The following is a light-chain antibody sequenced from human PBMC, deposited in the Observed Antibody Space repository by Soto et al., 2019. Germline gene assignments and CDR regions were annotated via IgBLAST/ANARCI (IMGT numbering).Light chain of an antibody. Sequence: EIVSTQSPGTLSLSPGERATLSCRASQSVSSNYLAWYRRKPGQAPRLLIYGASYRATDIPGRFSGSGSGTDFTLTITRLEPEDFAVYYCQQYGSSPPTFGPGTRVEIK. J-gene: IGKJ1*01. V-gene: IGKV3-20*01. CDR1: QSVSSNY. CDR2: GAS. CDR3: QQYGSSPPT.